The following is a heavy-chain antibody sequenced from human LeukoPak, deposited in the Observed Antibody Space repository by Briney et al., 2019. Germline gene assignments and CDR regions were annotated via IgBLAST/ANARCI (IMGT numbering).Heavy chain of an antibody. CDR3: ARGPRYFDWLSLAHFDY. CDR2: ISSSSSTI. CDR1: GFSFSSYA. Sequence: GGSLRLSCTASGFSFSSYAMSWVRQAPGKGLEWVSYISSSSSTIYYADSVKGRFTISRDNAKNSLYLQMNSLRDEDTAVYYCARGPRYFDWLSLAHFDYWGQGTLVTVSS. D-gene: IGHD3-9*01. J-gene: IGHJ4*02. V-gene: IGHV3-48*02.